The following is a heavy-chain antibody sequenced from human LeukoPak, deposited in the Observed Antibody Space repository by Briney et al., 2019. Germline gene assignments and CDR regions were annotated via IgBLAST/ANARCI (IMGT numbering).Heavy chain of an antibody. J-gene: IGHJ4*02. Sequence: PGGSLRLSCAASGFTFSSYAMHGARQAPGEGLEWVAVISYDGSNKYYADYVKGRFTISRDNSKNTLYLEMNSLRAEDTAVYYCASSYSSYVSGFDYWGQGTLVTVSS. CDR1: GFTFSSYA. V-gene: IGHV3-30*01. CDR3: ASSYSSYVSGFDY. CDR2: ISYDGSNK. D-gene: IGHD4-11*01.